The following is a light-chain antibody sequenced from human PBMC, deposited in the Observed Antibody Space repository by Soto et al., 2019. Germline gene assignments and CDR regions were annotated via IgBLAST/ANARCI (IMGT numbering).Light chain of an antibody. Sequence: QSVLTQPPSVSAAPGQTVTISCSGSRSNIGTNHVSWYQHLPGTTPKLLIYDNTNRPSGSPDRFSGSKSGTSATLGITGLQTGDEADYYCGTWHNSLSVVVFGGGTKLTVL. CDR3: GTWHNSLSVVV. J-gene: IGLJ2*01. V-gene: IGLV1-51*01. CDR1: RSNIGTNH. CDR2: DNT.